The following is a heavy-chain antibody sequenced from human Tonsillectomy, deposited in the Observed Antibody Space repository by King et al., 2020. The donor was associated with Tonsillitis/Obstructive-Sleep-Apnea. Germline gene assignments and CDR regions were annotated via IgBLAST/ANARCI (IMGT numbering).Heavy chain of an antibody. V-gene: IGHV3-15*07. CDR2: IRGETDGGTK. Sequence: QLVQSGGGLVKPGGSLRLSCAASGFPFNNAWMNWVRQAPGQGLEWVGRIRGETDGGTKDYAAPVKGRFTISRDDSESTLVLQMNSLKTEDTAVYYCTTDEAVTSYWGQGTLVTVSS. J-gene: IGHJ4*02. D-gene: IGHD4-17*01. CDR3: TTDEAVTSY. CDR1: GFPFNNAW.